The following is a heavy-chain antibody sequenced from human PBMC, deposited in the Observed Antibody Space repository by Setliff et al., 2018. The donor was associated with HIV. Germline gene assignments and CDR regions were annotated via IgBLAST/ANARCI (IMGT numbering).Heavy chain of an antibody. CDR1: GFTFNSAW. J-gene: IGHJ3*02. CDR3: STTASNSYPWALDI. CDR2: IKSKTDGGTA. D-gene: IGHD3-22*01. Sequence: GGSLRLSCVASGFTFNSAWMTWVRQAPGKGLEWVGRIKSKTDGGTADYAAPVKGRFTISRDDSKNTLYLQMNSLKTEDTAVYYCSTTASNSYPWALDIWGQGTMVTVSS. V-gene: IGHV3-15*01.